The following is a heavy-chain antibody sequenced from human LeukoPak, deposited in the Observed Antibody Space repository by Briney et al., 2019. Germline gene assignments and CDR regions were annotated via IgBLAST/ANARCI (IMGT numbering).Heavy chain of an antibody. D-gene: IGHD2-21*02. J-gene: IGHJ3*02. V-gene: IGHV4-4*07. CDR3: ARYCGGDCPDAFDI. CDR1: GGSISSYY. CDR2: IYTSGST. Sequence: PSETLSLTCTVSGGSISSYYWSWIRQPAGKGLEWIGRIYTSGSTNYNPSLKSRVTISVETSKKQFSLKLSSVTAADTAVYYCARYCGGDCPDAFDIWGQGTMVTVSS.